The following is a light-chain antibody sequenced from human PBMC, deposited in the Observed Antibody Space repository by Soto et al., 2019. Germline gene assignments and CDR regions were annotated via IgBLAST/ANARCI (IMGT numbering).Light chain of an antibody. Sequence: QAVVTQEPSLTVSPGGTVTLTCGSSTGAVTSGHYPYWFQQKPGQAPRTLIYVTSNKHSWTPARFSGSLLGGKAALTLSGAQPEDESDYYCLLSYSGGRPVFGGGTKVTVL. CDR1: TGAVTSGHY. CDR3: LLSYSGGRPV. J-gene: IGLJ3*02. V-gene: IGLV7-46*01. CDR2: VTS.